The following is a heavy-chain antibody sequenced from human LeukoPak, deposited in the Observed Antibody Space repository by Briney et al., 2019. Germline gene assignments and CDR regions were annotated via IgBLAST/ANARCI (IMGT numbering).Heavy chain of an antibody. V-gene: IGHV3-9*01. CDR2: ISWNSGRI. D-gene: IGHD4-17*01. CDR3: VKDGGDYGDYSYYFDY. J-gene: IGHJ4*02. Sequence: GRSLRLSCAASGFTFNDFAMHWVRLTPGKGLEWVSGISWNSGRIAYADSVKGRFTISRDNVENSLYLQMNSQRTEDTAFYYCVKDGGDYGDYSYYFDYWGQGTLVTVSS. CDR1: GFTFNDFA.